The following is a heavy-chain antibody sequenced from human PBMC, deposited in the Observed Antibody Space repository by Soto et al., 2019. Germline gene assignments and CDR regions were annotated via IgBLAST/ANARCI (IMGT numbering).Heavy chain of an antibody. J-gene: IGHJ4*02. Sequence: ASVKVSCKASGYTFTSYFIHWVRQAPGQGLEWLGIINPSGGSTTTTYAQKFQGRVTMTSDTSTNTVYMELGSLRSEDTAVYYCARDSGPGVFGYWGQGTLVTVSS. CDR3: ARDSGPGVFGY. CDR1: GYTFTSYF. D-gene: IGHD2-15*01. V-gene: IGHV1-46*01. CDR2: INPSGGSTTT.